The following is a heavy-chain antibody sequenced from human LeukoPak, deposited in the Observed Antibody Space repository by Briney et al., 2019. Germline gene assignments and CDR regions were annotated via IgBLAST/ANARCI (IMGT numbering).Heavy chain of an antibody. J-gene: IGHJ4*02. CDR3: ARGEELIDY. CDR1: GGSISSYY. CDR2: IYYSGST. V-gene: IGHV4-59*01. Sequence: SETLSLTCTVSGGSISSYYWSWIRQPPGKGLEWIGYIYYSGSTNYNPSLKSRVTISVDTSKNQFSLKLSSVTAADTAVYYCARGEELIDYWGQGTLVTVSS. D-gene: IGHD1-26*01.